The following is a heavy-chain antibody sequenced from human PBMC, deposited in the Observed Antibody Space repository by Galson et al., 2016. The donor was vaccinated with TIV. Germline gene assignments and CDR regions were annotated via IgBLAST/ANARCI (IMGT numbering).Heavy chain of an antibody. CDR3: ARERRYCGNECYLKYYFGMDV. J-gene: IGHJ6*02. V-gene: IGHV3-66*03. D-gene: IGHD2-21*01. CDR2: ISDNGNT. CDR1: GFAVSDNY. Sequence: SLRLSCAASGFAVSDNYFNWVRQAPGKGLEWVSLISDNGNTNYADFVKGRFTVSRDNSKNTVYLQMNSLRAEDTAPYYCARERRYCGNECYLKYYFGMDVWGQGTTVTVS.